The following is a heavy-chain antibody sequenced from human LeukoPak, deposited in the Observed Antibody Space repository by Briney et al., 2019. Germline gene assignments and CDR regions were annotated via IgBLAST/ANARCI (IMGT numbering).Heavy chain of an antibody. Sequence: PSETLSLTCAVYGGSFSGYYWSWIRQPPGKGLEWIGEINHSGSTNYNPSLKSRVTISVDTSKNQFSLKLSSVTAADTAVYYCARELWFGELAWFDPWGQGTLVTVSS. CDR3: ARELWFGELAWFDP. CDR1: GGSFSGYY. CDR2: INHSGST. V-gene: IGHV4-34*01. J-gene: IGHJ5*02. D-gene: IGHD3-10*01.